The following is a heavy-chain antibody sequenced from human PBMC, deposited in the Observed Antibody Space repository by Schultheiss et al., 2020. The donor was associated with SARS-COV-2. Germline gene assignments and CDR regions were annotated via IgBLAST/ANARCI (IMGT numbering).Heavy chain of an antibody. J-gene: IGHJ6*02. D-gene: IGHD6-13*01. Sequence: GGPLRLSCAVSGFTFSNYAMSWVRQAPGKGLEWVGFIRSKAYGGTTEYAASVKGRFTISRDDSKSIAYLQMNSLKTEDTAVYYCTKPVGQLESGGYYYYGMDVWGQGTTVTVSS. CDR2: IRSKAYGGTT. CDR3: TKPVGQLESGGYYYYGMDV. V-gene: IGHV3-49*04. CDR1: GFTFSNYA.